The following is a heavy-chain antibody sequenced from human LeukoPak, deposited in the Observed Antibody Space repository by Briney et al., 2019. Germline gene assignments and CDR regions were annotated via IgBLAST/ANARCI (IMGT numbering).Heavy chain of an antibody. Sequence: SETLSLTCTVSGGSISSYYWSWIRQPPGEGLEWIGYIYYSGSTNYNPSLKSRVTISVDTSKNQFSLKLSSVTAADTAVYYCARHSGGCGGDCYSLDWGQGTLVTVSS. J-gene: IGHJ4*02. D-gene: IGHD2-21*02. V-gene: IGHV4-59*08. CDR2: IYYSGST. CDR3: ARHSGGCGGDCYSLD. CDR1: GGSISSYY.